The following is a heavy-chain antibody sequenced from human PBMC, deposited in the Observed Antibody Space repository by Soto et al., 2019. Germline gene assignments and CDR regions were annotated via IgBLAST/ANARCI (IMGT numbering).Heavy chain of an antibody. Sequence: PGGSLRLSCVASGFSFRSYSMNWIRQAAGKGPEWVAYVSGSGNTQYYADSVKGRFTISRDNAMQSLYLQLNSLRDEDTAVYYCARDPKSGNQKLYFDYWGQGALVTVSS. V-gene: IGHV3-48*02. CDR3: ARDPKSGNQKLYFDY. CDR1: GFSFRSYS. J-gene: IGHJ4*02. CDR2: VSGSGNTQ. D-gene: IGHD1-26*01.